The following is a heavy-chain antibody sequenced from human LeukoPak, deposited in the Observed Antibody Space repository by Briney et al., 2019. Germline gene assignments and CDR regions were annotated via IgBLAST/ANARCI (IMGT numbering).Heavy chain of an antibody. V-gene: IGHV4-34*01. J-gene: IGHJ6*03. D-gene: IGHD4-17*01. CDR3: ARGRSTVTTSYYYYYYYMDV. Sequence: PGGSLRLSCAVYGGSFSGYYWSWIRQPPGKGLEWIGEINHSGSTNYNPSLKSRVTISVDTSKNQFSLKLSSVTAADTAVYYCARGRSTVTTSYYYYYYYMDVWGKGTTVTVSS. CDR1: GGSFSGYY. CDR2: INHSGST.